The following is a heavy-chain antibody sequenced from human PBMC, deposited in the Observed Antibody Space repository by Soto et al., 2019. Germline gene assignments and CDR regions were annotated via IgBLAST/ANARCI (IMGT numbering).Heavy chain of an antibody. CDR2: INPSDYST. V-gene: IGHV1-46*03. CDR3: ARRSIYGDYGS. Sequence: ASVKVSCKASGYTFTSHYIYWVRQAPGQGLEWMGLINPSDYSTLYARNFQGRVTMTRDTSTSTVYMELSSLRSEDTAVYYCARRSIYGDYGSWGQGTLVTVSS. D-gene: IGHD4-17*01. J-gene: IGHJ5*02. CDR1: GYTFTSHY.